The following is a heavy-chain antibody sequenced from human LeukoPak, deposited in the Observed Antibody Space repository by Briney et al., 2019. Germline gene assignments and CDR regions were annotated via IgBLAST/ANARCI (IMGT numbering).Heavy chain of an antibody. V-gene: IGHV3-11*01. CDR3: ARERDYYDSRGYSYYGMDV. Sequence: GGSLRLSCAAPGFTFSDYYMSWIRQAPGQGLEWVSYISSSGHIYHADSVKGRFTISRDNAKNSLYLQMNSLRAEDTAVYYCARERDYYDSRGYSYYGMDVWGQGTTVTVSS. J-gene: IGHJ6*02. CDR1: GFTFSDYY. D-gene: IGHD3-22*01. CDR2: ISSSGHI.